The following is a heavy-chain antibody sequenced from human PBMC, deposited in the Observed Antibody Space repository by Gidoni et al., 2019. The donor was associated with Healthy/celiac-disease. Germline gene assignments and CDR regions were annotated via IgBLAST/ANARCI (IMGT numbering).Heavy chain of an antibody. J-gene: IGHJ3*02. Sequence: QVQLQESGPGLVKPSGTLSLTSAVSGGSISSRHWWSWVRQPPGKGLEWSGEIYHSGSTNYNPSLKSRVTISVDKSKNQFSLKLSSVTAADTAVYYCARNAPPPEYNWDGDDFDIWGQGTMVTVSS. V-gene: IGHV4-4*02. CDR1: GGSISSRHW. CDR2: IYHSGST. CDR3: ARNAPPPEYNWDGDDFDI. D-gene: IGHD1-1*01.